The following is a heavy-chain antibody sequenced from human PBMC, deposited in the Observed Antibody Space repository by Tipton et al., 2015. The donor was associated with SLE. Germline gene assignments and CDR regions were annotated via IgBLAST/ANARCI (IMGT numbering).Heavy chain of an antibody. CDR3: ASGNGSGSFYAY. J-gene: IGHJ4*01. V-gene: IGHV4-38-2*02. CDR2: IYDTGTT. D-gene: IGHD3-10*01. Sequence: GLVKPSQTLSLTCNVSGYSVSSGYYWGWIRQPPGKGLEWIANIYDTGTTYYNPSLKSRVTISVDMSKNQFSLRLNSVTAADTALYYCASGNGSGSFYAYWGQGTLVTVSS. CDR1: GYSVSSGYY.